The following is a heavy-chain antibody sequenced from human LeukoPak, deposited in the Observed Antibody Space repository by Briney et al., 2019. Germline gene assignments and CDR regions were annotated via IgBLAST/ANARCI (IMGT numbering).Heavy chain of an antibody. Sequence: PGGSLRLACAAAGFTFSSYSMNWVRQAPGKGLEWVSSISSSSSYIYYADSVKGRFTISRDNAKNSLYLQMNSLRAEDTAVYYCARVSFHYYDSSPVDYWGQGTLVTVSS. CDR3: ARVSFHYYDSSPVDY. CDR2: ISSSSSYI. CDR1: GFTFSSYS. D-gene: IGHD3-22*01. J-gene: IGHJ4*02. V-gene: IGHV3-21*01.